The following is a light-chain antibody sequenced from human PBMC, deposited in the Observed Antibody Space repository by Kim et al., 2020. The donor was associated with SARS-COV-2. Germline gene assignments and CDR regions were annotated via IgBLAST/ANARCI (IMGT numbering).Light chain of an antibody. J-gene: IGLJ2*01. V-gene: IGLV3-1*01. Sequence: VFVSTGKTASITCSGDKLGDKYACWYQKKPGQSPVLVIYQDSKRTSGITERFSGSNAGNTATLTISGTQAMDEADYYCQAWDSVVVFGGGTQLTVL. CDR3: QAWDSVVV. CDR2: QDS. CDR1: KLGDKY.